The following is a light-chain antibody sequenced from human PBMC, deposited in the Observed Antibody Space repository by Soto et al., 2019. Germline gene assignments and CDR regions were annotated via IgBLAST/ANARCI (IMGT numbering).Light chain of an antibody. CDR1: QSVLYSSNNKNY. CDR2: WAS. V-gene: IGKV4-1*01. J-gene: IGKJ4*01. Sequence: DIVMTQSPDSLAVSLSERATINCKSSQSVLYSSNNKNYLAWYQQKPGQPPKLLIYWASTRESGVPDRFSGSGSGTDFTLTISRLQAEGGAVYYCQQFYSTTLTFGGGTKVEIK. CDR3: QQFYSTTLT.